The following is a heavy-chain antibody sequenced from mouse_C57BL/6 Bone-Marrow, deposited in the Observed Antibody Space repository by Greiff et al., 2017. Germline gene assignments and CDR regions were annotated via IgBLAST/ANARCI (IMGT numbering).Heavy chain of an antibody. CDR1: GYSFTDYN. CDR3: APPCTTVVAWYFDV. D-gene: IGHD1-1*01. Sequence: VQLQQSGPELVQPGASVKISCKASGYSFTDYNMNWVKQSNGKSLEWIGVINPNYGTTSYNQKFKGKATLTVDQSSSTAYMQLHSLTSEDSAVYYCAPPCTTVVAWYFDVWGTGTTVTVSS. CDR2: INPNYGTT. J-gene: IGHJ1*03. V-gene: IGHV1-39*01.